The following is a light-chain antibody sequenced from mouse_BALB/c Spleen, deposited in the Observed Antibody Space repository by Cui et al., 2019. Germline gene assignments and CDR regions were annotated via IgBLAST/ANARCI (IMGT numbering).Light chain of an antibody. J-gene: IGKJ1*01. CDR2: RAN. V-gene: IGKV14-111*01. CDR3: LQYDEFPPT. CDR1: QDIYSY. Sequence: DIKMTQSPSSMYASLGERVTITCKASQDIYSYLSWFQQKPGKSPKTLIYRANGLVDGVPSRFSGSGYGQDYSLTISSLEYEDMGIYYCLQYDEFPPTFGGGTKLEIK.